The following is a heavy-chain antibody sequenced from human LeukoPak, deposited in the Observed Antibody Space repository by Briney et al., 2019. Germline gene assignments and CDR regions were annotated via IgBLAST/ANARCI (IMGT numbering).Heavy chain of an antibody. CDR3: ARLRMATIKDAFDI. D-gene: IGHD5-24*01. J-gene: IGHJ3*02. CDR1: GFTFSNAW. Sequence: GSLRLSCAASGFTFSNAWMSWVRQAPGKGLEWVGRIKSKTDGGTTDYAAPVKGRFTISRDDSKNTLYLQMNSLKTEDTAVYYCARLRMATIKDAFDIWGQGTMVTVSS. V-gene: IGHV3-15*01. CDR2: IKSKTDGGTT.